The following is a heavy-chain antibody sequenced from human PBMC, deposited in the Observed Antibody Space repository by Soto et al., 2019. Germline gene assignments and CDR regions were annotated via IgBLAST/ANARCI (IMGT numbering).Heavy chain of an antibody. Sequence: ASVNVSFKASGYTFTGDYMHWVRQAPGQGLEWMGWINPNSGGTNYAQKFQGRVTMTRDTSISTAYMELSRLRSDDTAVYYCERDLIAVAASDALDIWGQGTMVTVSS. D-gene: IGHD6-19*01. V-gene: IGHV1-2*02. J-gene: IGHJ3*02. CDR3: ERDLIAVAASDALDI. CDR1: GYTFTGDY. CDR2: INPNSGGT.